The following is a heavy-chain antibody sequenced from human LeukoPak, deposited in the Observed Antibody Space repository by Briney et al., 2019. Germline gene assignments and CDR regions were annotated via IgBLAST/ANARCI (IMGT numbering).Heavy chain of an antibody. V-gene: IGHV3-21*04. CDR2: ISSSSTYI. CDR3: AKSGSQWELDLLDY. CDR1: GFTFSSYS. D-gene: IGHD1-26*01. Sequence: GGSLRLSCAASGFTFSSYSMNWVRQAPGRGLEWVSSISSSSTYIYYADSVKGRFTVSRDNAKNSLYLQMNSLRAEDTAVYYCAKSGSQWELDLLDYWGQGTLVTVSS. J-gene: IGHJ4*02.